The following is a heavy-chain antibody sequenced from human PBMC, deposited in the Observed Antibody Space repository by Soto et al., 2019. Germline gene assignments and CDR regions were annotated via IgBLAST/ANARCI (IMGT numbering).Heavy chain of an antibody. D-gene: IGHD3-16*01. J-gene: IGHJ6*02. CDR2: IFSSGTT. V-gene: IGHV4-30-4*01. Sequence: SETLSLTCTVSGDSISSGNKYWSWIRQAPGKGLEWIGYIFSSGTTYYNPSLKSRLTMSLDTSQNQFSLRLASVTDADSAVYYCARVPSPFDYYYAMDVWGQGTTVTVSS. CDR1: GDSISSGNKY. CDR3: ARVPSPFDYYYAMDV.